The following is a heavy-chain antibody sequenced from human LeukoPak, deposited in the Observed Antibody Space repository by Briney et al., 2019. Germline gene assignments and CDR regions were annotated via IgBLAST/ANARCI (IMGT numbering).Heavy chain of an antibody. D-gene: IGHD6-19*01. CDR1: GFTFSSYG. V-gene: IGHV3-33*01. Sequence: PGGSLRLSCAASGFTFSSYGMHWARQAPGKGLEWVAVIWNDGSKSNYPDSVNGRFTISRDDSKNTLFLQMSSLRVEDTAVYYCARFRSGWYMDYWGQGTLVTVSS. CDR3: ARFRSGWYMDY. J-gene: IGHJ4*02. CDR2: IWNDGSKS.